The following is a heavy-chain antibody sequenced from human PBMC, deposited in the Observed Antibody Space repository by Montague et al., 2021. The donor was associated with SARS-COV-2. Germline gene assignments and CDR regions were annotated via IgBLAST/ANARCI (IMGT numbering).Heavy chain of an antibody. Sequence: TLSLTCTVSGGSISGDNYYWTWIRQHPGKGLDWIAYTYYTGSTYYNPSLQSRLRTSLDTSKNQFSLTLTSVTAAGTAIYYCARNRGWGSRGAGYIDLWGRGTLVTVSS. CDR3: ARNRGWGSRGAGYIDL. CDR2: TYYTGST. CDR1: GGSISGDNYY. V-gene: IGHV4-31*03. J-gene: IGHJ2*01. D-gene: IGHD7-27*01.